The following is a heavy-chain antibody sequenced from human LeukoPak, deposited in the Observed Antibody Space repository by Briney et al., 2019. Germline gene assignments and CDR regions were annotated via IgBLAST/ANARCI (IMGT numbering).Heavy chain of an antibody. Sequence: PGGSLRLSCTVSGFTVSTNSMSWVRQAPGKGLEWVANIKQDGSEKYYVDSVKGRFTISRDNAKNSLYLQMNSLRAEDTAVYYCARCPEVLRFLEWLLWLDYWGQGTLVTVSS. D-gene: IGHD3-3*01. CDR2: IKQDGSEK. J-gene: IGHJ4*02. V-gene: IGHV3-7*01. CDR3: ARCPEVLRFLEWLLWLDY. CDR1: GFTVSTNS.